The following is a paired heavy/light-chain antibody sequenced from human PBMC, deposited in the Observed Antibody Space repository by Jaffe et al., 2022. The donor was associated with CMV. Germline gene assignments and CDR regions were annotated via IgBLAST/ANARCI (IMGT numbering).Heavy chain of an antibody. D-gene: IGHD1-26*01. J-gene: IGHJ4*02. V-gene: IGHV1-2*02. CDR3: ARGPIVGALGSFDY. CDR2: INPNGGGA. CDR1: GYTFSDYY. Sequence: QVQLVQSGAEVKKPGASVKVSCKASGYTFSDYYMQWVRQAPGQGLEHMGWINPNGGGAYYAQKFRGRVTMTTDTSITTAYMELSSLTSDDTAVYHCARGPIVGALGSFDYWGQGALVTVSS.
Light chain of an antibody. CDR3: MHSIQLPLT. J-gene: IGKJ2*01. CDR2: EVS. Sequence: DIVMAQTPLSLSVTPGQPASISCKSSQSLLHSDGKTYLYWHLQKPGQPPQLLIYEVSNRFSGVPDRFSGSGSGTDFTLKISRVEAEDVGVYYCMHSIQLPLTFGQGTKLEIK. CDR1: QSLLHSDGKTY. V-gene: IGKV2D-29*01.